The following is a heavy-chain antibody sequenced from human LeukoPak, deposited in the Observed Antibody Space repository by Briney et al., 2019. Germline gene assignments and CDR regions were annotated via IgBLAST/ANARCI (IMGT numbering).Heavy chain of an antibody. V-gene: IGHV3-33*05. CDR2: ISYDGSNK. CDR1: GFTFRSYD. D-gene: IGHD6-13*01. Sequence: GGSLRLSCAATGFTFRSYDMHWVRQAPGKGLEWVAIISYDGSNKYHADSVKGRFTISRDNSKNTLYVQMNSLRDEVTAVYYCARGAAAGRYQYYYMDVWGKGTTVTVSS. J-gene: IGHJ6*03. CDR3: ARGAAAGRYQYYYMDV.